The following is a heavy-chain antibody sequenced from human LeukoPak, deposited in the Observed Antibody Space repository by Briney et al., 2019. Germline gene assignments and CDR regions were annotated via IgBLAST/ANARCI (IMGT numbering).Heavy chain of an antibody. CDR1: GFTFSDYY. CDR3: ARDPKRGGTFDI. V-gene: IGHV3-11*01. J-gene: IGHJ3*02. CDR2: IDGGAT. D-gene: IGHD3-10*01. Sequence: GGSLRLSCAASGFTFSDYYMSWIRQDPGTGLEWVSYIDGGATYYADSVKGRFTLSRDNTKNSFYLQMNSLRAEDTAVYYCARDPKRGGTFDIWGQGTRVTVSS.